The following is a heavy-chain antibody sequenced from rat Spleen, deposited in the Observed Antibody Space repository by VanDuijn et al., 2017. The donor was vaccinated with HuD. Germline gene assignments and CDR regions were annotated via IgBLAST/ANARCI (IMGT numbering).Heavy chain of an antibody. CDR1: GFNFSNAA. CDR3: TQYGYY. J-gene: IGHJ2*01. D-gene: IGHD1-7*01. CDR2: IRSKPNNYAT. V-gene: IGHV10-5*01. Sequence: VQLVESDGGLVQPGRSLKLSCAASGFNFSNAAMYWVRQAPGKGLEWVARIRSKPNNYATYYVDSVKGRFTISRDDSKSMVYLQMDNLKTEDTAMYYCTQYGYYWGQGVMVTVSS.